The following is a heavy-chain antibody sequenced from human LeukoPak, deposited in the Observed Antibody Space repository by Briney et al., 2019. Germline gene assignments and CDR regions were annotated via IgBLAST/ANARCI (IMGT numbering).Heavy chain of an antibody. J-gene: IGHJ4*02. Sequence: ASVKVSCKASGYTFTDYYIHWVRQAPGRGLEWMGWINPNSGGTNHAQMFQGRVTMTRDTSTSTAYMELSRLRSDDMAVYYCARRGSWVPFDYWGQGILVAVSS. CDR1: GYTFTDYY. V-gene: IGHV1-2*02. CDR2: INPNSGGT. CDR3: ARRGSWVPFDY. D-gene: IGHD1-26*01.